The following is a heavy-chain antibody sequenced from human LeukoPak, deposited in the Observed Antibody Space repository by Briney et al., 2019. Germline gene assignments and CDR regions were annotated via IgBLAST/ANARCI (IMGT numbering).Heavy chain of an antibody. CDR1: GFTFSNAW. Sequence: KAGGSLRLSCAASGFTFSNAWMSWVRQAPGKGLEGVGRIKSKTDGGTTDYAAPVKGRFTISRDDSKNTLYLQMNSQKTEDTAVYYCTTGYCSRTSCYYFDYWGQGTLVTVSS. V-gene: IGHV3-15*01. D-gene: IGHD2-2*01. CDR3: TTGYCSRTSCYYFDY. CDR2: IKSKTDGGTT. J-gene: IGHJ4*02.